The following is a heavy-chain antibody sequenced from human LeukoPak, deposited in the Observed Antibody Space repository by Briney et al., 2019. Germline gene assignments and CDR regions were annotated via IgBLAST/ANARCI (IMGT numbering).Heavy chain of an antibody. D-gene: IGHD6-6*01. CDR2: ISWNSGSI. CDR3: AKDYRAAARGFFDY. V-gene: IGHV3-9*01. CDR1: GFTFFYYA. J-gene: IGHJ4*02. Sequence: GGAPRTSCAAPGFTFFYYALPLGRQAPREGPGWGSGISWNSGSIGYADSVKGRFTISRDNAKNSLYLQMNSLRAEDTALYYCAKDYRAAARGFFDYWGQGTLVTVSS.